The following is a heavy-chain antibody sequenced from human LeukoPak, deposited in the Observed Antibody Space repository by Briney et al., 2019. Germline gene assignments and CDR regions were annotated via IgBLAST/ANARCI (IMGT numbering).Heavy chain of an antibody. CDR1: VYTFTSYG. D-gene: IGHD6-19*01. CDR2: ISAYNGNT. CDR3: ARDRRIAVAGTIMSY. J-gene: IGHJ4*02. Sequence: ASVKVSCKASVYTFTSYGISWVRQAPGQGLAWMGWISAYNGNTNYAQKLQGRVTMTTDTSTSTAYMELRSLRSDDTAVYYCARDRRIAVAGTIMSYWGQGTLVTVSS. V-gene: IGHV1-18*01.